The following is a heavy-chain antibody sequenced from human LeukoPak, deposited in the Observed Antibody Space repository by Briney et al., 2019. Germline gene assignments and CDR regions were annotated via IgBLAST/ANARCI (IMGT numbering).Heavy chain of an antibody. CDR3: AKDQHGYPRVDY. CDR1: GFTFSTYA. CDR2: ISGSGGAT. D-gene: IGHD5-24*01. J-gene: IGHJ4*02. Sequence: PGGSLRLSCAASGFTFSTYAMSWVRQAPGKGLEWVSAISGSGGATYYADSVKGRFTISRDNSKNTLYLQVSSLRAEDTAVYYCAKDQHGYPRVDYWGQGTLVTVSS. V-gene: IGHV3-23*01.